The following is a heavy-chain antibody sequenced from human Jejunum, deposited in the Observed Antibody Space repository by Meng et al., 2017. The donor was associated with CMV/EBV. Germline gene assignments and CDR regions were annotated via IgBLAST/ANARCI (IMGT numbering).Heavy chain of an antibody. CDR2: VYMSGST. CDR1: GGSISGYY. Sequence: QVHLQESGPGLVKPSETLSLTCTVSGGSISGYYWNWIRQPAGKGLEWIGRVYMSGSTNYNPSLRSRVAKSVDTSKTQFSLRLTSVTAADTAVYYCARDRMAAPGTFEYWGQGTLVTVSS. D-gene: IGHD6-13*01. V-gene: IGHV4-4*07. CDR3: ARDRMAAPGTFEY. J-gene: IGHJ4*02.